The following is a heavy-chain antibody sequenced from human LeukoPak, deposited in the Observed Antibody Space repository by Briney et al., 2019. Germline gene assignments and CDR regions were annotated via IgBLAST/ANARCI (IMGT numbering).Heavy chain of an antibody. V-gene: IGHV3-53*01. CDR3: ASGSKDDYYYGMDV. CDR2: IYSGGST. J-gene: IGHJ6*02. Sequence: GGSLRLSCAASGFTVSSNYMTWVRQAPGKGLEWVSVIYSGGSTDYADSVKGRFTISRDESKNTVYVQMSSLRTEDTAVYYCASGSKDDYYYGMDVWGQGTTATVSS. D-gene: IGHD5-24*01. CDR1: GFTVSSNY.